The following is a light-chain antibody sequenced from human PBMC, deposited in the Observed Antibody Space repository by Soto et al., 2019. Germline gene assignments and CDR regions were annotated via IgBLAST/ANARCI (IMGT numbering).Light chain of an antibody. CDR1: QSVGSN. J-gene: IGKJ4*01. V-gene: IGKV3-15*01. CDR3: QQYNKWPLT. CDR2: DAS. Sequence: EIVMSQFPVTLSVSPGERATLSCVASQSVGSNLAWYQQTPGQAPRLLIYDASTRATGVPARFSGSGSGTEFTLTISSLQSEDFAVYYCQQYNKWPLTFGGGTKVDIK.